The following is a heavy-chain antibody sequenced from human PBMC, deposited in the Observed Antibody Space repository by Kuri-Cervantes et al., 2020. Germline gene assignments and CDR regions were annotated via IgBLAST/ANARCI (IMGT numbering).Heavy chain of an antibody. J-gene: IGHJ4*02. CDR3: ARTLGTTAIDY. CDR2: ITGDGSGT. CDR1: GFTFSSYA. V-gene: IGHV3-64*02. Sequence: GGSLRLSCAASGFTFSSYAIHWVRQAPGKGLEYVSAITGDGSGTFYAGSVRGRFTISRDNAKKSLYLQMNSLRAEDTAVYYCARTLGTTAIDYWGQGTLVTVSS. D-gene: IGHD1-14*01.